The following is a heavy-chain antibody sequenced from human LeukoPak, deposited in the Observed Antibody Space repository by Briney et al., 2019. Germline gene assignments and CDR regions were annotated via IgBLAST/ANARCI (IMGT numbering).Heavy chain of an antibody. CDR1: GYTFTGYY. D-gene: IGHD3-16*01. CDR3: ARDPGGVILYPNSEFDY. V-gene: IGHV1-2*02. J-gene: IGHJ4*02. Sequence: ASVKVSCKASGYTFTGYYMHWVRQAPGQGLEWMGWINPNSGGTNYAQKFQGRVTMTRDTSISTAYMELSRLRSDDTAVYYCARDPGGVILYPNSEFDYWGQGTLVTVSS. CDR2: INPNSGGT.